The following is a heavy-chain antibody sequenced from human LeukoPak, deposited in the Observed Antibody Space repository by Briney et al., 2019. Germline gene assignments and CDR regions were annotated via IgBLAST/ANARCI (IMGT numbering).Heavy chain of an antibody. CDR2: MNPNSGNT. CDR1: GYTFIDYD. D-gene: IGHD6-19*01. CDR3: ARGYSSTLHP. V-gene: IGHV1-8*01. Sequence: ASVKVSCKGSGYTFIDYDINWVRQAPGQGLEWLGWMNPNSGNTGYAQNVQGRVTMTRDTSINTAYLELRGLRSEDTAVYYCARGYSSTLHPWGQGTLVTVSS. J-gene: IGHJ5*02.